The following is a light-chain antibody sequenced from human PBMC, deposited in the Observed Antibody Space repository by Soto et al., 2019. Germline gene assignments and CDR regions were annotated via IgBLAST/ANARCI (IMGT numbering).Light chain of an antibody. Sequence: EIVVTQSPGILSVSPGDRATLSCRASQSVGRNLAWYQQKPGQAPTLLIYAASTRATGLPARFSGSGSGTDFTLTISSLPSEDFAVYYCQEYSKWPLFTFGPGTRVD. V-gene: IGKV3-15*01. CDR2: AAS. CDR3: QEYSKWPLFT. J-gene: IGKJ3*01. CDR1: QSVGRN.